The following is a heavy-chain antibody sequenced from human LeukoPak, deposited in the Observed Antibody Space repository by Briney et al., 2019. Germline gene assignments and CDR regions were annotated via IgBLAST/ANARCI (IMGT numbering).Heavy chain of an antibody. CDR1: GYTFTSYG. Sequence: ASVTVSFKASGYTFTSYGISWVRQAPGQGREWMGWISAYNGNTNYAQKLQGRVTMTTDTSTSTSYMELRSLRSDDTAVYYCASAPHPRLVTPGGYYWGQGTLVTVSS. CDR3: ASAPHPRLVTPGGYY. CDR2: ISAYNGNT. D-gene: IGHD3-9*01. J-gene: IGHJ4*02. V-gene: IGHV1-18*01.